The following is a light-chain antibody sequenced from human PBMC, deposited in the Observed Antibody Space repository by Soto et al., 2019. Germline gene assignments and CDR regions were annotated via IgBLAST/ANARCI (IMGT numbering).Light chain of an antibody. CDR1: SSDVGGYNY. Sequence: QSALTQPRSVSGSPGQSVTISCTRTSSDVGGYNYVSWYQQLPGKAPKLMIYDVSKRPSGVPDRFSGSKSGNTASLTISGLQAEDEADYYCCSYAGSYTHYVFGTGTKLTVL. J-gene: IGLJ1*01. CDR3: CSYAGSYTHYV. CDR2: DVS. V-gene: IGLV2-11*01.